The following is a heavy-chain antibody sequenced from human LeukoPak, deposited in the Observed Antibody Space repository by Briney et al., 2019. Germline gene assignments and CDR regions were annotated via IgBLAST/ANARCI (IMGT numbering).Heavy chain of an antibody. V-gene: IGHV3-64D*06. J-gene: IGHJ5*02. Sequence: GGSLRLSCSASGFTFSSYAMHWVRQAPGKGLEYVSAISSNGGSTYYADSVKGRFTISRDNSKNTLYLQMSSLRAEDTAVYYCVKDAGYCSGGSCWVTWGQGTPVTVSS. CDR2: ISSNGGST. CDR1: GFTFSSYA. CDR3: VKDAGYCSGGSCWVT. D-gene: IGHD2-15*01.